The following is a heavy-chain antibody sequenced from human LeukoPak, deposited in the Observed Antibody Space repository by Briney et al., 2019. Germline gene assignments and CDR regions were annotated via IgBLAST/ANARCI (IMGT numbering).Heavy chain of an antibody. CDR3: ATKKTPLYCGGDCYSGLGWFDP. D-gene: IGHD2-21*02. CDR2: INPKNGGT. V-gene: IGHV1-2*02. Sequence: GDSVKVSCKASGYTFTGYHIHWVRQAPGQGLEWMGWINPKNGGTRFAQKFQGRVTMTRDTSISTAYMELSSLRSDDTAVYYCATKKTPLYCGGDCYSGLGWFDPWGQGTLITVSA. CDR1: GYTFTGYH. J-gene: IGHJ5*02.